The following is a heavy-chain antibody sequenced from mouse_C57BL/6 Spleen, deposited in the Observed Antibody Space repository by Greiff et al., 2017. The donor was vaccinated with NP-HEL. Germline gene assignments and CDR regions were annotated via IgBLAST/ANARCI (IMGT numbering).Heavy chain of an antibody. CDR1: GYTFTSYW. CDR3: ARFGYRGLYEGFAY. Sequence: QVQLQQPGAELVRPGSSVKLSCKASGYTFTSYWMHWVKQRPIQGLEWIGNIDPSDSETHYNQKFKDKATLTVDKSSSTAYMQLSSLTSEDSAVYYCARFGYRGLYEGFAYWGQGTLVTVSA. J-gene: IGHJ3*01. D-gene: IGHD6-1*01. V-gene: IGHV1-52*01. CDR2: IDPSDSET.